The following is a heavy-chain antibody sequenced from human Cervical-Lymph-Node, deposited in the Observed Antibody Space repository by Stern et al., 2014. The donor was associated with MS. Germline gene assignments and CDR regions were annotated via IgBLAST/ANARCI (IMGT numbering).Heavy chain of an antibody. CDR1: GASISSSSVY. CDR3: ARGAGFCSSTSCYNFDY. V-gene: IGHV4-61*02. CDR2: RYTSGST. D-gene: IGHD2-2*02. Sequence: VQLVESGPGLVKASQTLSLTCTVSGASISSSSVYWSWIRQPAGRGLEWIGRRYTSGSTYYNPSLNSRVTISVDTSTDQFSLQLSSGTAADTAVYYCARGAGFCSSTSCYNFDYWGQGILVTVSS. J-gene: IGHJ4*02.